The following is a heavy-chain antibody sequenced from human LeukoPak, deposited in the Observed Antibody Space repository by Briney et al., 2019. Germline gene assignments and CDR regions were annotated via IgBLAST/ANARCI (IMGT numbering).Heavy chain of an antibody. CDR1: GGSFSGYY. J-gene: IGHJ4*02. CDR2: INHSGST. D-gene: IGHD4-17*01. CDR3: ARVRVYGDYLIDY. Sequence: SETLSLTCAVYGGSFSGYYWSWIRQPPGKGLEWIGEINHSGSTNYNPSLKSRVTISVDTSKNQFSLELSSVTAADTAVYYCARVRVYGDYLIDYWGQGTLVTVSS. V-gene: IGHV4-34*01.